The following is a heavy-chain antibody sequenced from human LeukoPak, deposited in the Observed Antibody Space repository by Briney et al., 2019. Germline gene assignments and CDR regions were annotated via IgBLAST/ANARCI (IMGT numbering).Heavy chain of an antibody. V-gene: IGHV3-21*01. J-gene: IGHJ3*02. CDR1: GFTFSSYS. CDR3: ARSYCSSTSCYAFDI. Sequence: GGSLRLSCAASGFTFSSYSMNWVRQAPGKGLEWVSSISSSSSYIYYADSVKGRFTISRDNAKNSLYLQMNSLRAEDTAVYYCARSYCSSTSCYAFDIWGQGTMDTVSS. CDR2: ISSSSSYI. D-gene: IGHD2-2*01.